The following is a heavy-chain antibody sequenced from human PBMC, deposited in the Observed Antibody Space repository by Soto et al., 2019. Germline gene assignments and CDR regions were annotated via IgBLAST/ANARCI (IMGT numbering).Heavy chain of an antibody. D-gene: IGHD6-25*01. Sequence: SETLSLTCTVSGGSISSSSYYWGWFRQPPGKGLEWIGNIYYSGSTYYNPSLKSRVTISVDTSENQFSLKLSSVTAADSAVFYCARLRASAYYYYGMDVWGQGTTVTVSS. CDR3: ARLRASAYYYYGMDV. J-gene: IGHJ6*02. CDR1: GGSISSSSYY. V-gene: IGHV4-39*01. CDR2: IYYSGST.